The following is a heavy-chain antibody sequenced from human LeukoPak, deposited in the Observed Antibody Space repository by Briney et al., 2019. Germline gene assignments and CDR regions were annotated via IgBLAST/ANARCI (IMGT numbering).Heavy chain of an antibody. J-gene: IGHJ2*01. CDR1: GGSFSGYY. CDR2: VNHSGST. D-gene: IGHD1-7*01. CDR3: ARGAPYNWNYGFTYFDL. V-gene: IGHV4-34*01. Sequence: SETLSLTCAVYGGSFSGYYWSRIREPPGKGLEWIGEVNHSGSTNYNPSLKSRVTISVDTSKNQFSLKLSSVTAADTAVYYCARGAPYNWNYGFTYFDLWGRGTLVTVSS.